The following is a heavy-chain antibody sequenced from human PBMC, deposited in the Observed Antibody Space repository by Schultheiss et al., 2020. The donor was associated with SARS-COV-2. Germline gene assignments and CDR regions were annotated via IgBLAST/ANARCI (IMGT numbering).Heavy chain of an antibody. D-gene: IGHD3-3*01. Sequence: GGSLRLSCAASGFTFSSYWMHWVRQAPGKGLEWVAVISYDGSNKYYADSVKGRFTISRDNSKNTLYLQMNSLRAEDTAVYYCARGQSGYYPSWFDPWGQGTLVTVSS. V-gene: IGHV3-30*03. CDR1: GFTFSSYW. CDR3: ARGQSGYYPSWFDP. J-gene: IGHJ5*02. CDR2: ISYDGSNK.